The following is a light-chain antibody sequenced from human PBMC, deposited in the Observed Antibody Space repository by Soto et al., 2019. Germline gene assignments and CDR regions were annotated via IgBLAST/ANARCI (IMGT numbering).Light chain of an antibody. CDR3: QQSYSTPIT. V-gene: IGKV1-39*01. CDR1: QRISSY. J-gene: IGKJ5*01. Sequence: DIQMTQSPSSLSASVGDRVTIACRASQRISSYLNWYQQKPGKAPKLLIYAAFNLQSGVPSRFSGSGSGTDFTLTISSLQPEDFATYYCQQSYSTPITFGQGTRLEIK. CDR2: AAF.